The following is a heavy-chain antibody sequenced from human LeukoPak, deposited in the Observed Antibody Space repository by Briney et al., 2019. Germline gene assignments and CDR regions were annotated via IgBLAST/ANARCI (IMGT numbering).Heavy chain of an antibody. V-gene: IGHV1-8*01. J-gene: IGHJ4*02. CDR3: ARVEDYDYAWGSYRFFDY. CDR1: GYTFTSYD. CDR2: MNPNSGNT. D-gene: IGHD3-16*02. Sequence: ASVKVSCKASGYTFTSYDINWVRQATGQGLEWMGWMNPNSGNTGYAQKFQGRVTMTRNTSISTAYMELSSLRSEDTAVYYCARVEDYDYAWGSYRFFDYWGQGTLVTVSS.